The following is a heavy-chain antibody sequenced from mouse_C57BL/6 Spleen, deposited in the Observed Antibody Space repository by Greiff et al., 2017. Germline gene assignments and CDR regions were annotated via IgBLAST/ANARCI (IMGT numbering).Heavy chain of an antibody. CDR3: ARGTYYGSSGRRDY. V-gene: IGHV1-76*01. D-gene: IGHD1-1*01. CDR2: IYPGSGNT. Sequence: QVQLKQSGAELVRPGASVKLSCKASGYTFTDYYINWVKQRPGQGLEWIARIYPGSGNTYYNEKFKGKATLTAEKSSSTAYMQLSSLTSEDSAVYFCARGTYYGSSGRRDYWGQGTTLTVSS. J-gene: IGHJ2*01. CDR1: GYTFTDYY.